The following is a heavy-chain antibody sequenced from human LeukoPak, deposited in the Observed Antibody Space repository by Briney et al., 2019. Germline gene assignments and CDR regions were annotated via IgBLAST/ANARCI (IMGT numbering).Heavy chain of an antibody. Sequence: SETLSLTCTVSGGCISSGDYYWSWMRQPPGKGVEWIGYIYYSGSTYYNPSLKSRVTITVDTSKNQCSLTRSSVAAADTAVNDWARAATVTTEDEYWGQGTLVTVSS. D-gene: IGHD4-17*01. J-gene: IGHJ1*01. CDR2: IYYSGST. V-gene: IGHV4-30-4*08. CDR3: ARAATVTTEDEY. CDR1: GGCISSGDYY.